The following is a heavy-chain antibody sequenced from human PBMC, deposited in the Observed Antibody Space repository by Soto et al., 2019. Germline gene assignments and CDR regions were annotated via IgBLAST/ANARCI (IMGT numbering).Heavy chain of an antibody. CDR2: INPKSRGT. CDR1: GFTFTDYF. Sequence: QVQLVQSGAEVKKPGASVKVSCKASGFTFTDYFIHWVRQAPGQGFEWMGWINPKSRGTLYAPKFQGRVTMTRDTSNSTAYMELRVLTSDDTAIYYCARVTLKAGNWFDPWGQGTLVTVSS. V-gene: IGHV1-2*02. CDR3: ARVTLKAGNWFDP. J-gene: IGHJ5*02.